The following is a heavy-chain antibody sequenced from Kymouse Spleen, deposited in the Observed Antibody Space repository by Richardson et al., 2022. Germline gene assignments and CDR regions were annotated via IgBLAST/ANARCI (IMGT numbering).Heavy chain of an antibody. D-gene: IGHD3-10*01. CDR3: TTDPLLLWFGELLFDY. V-gene: IGHV3-15*01. CDR2: IKSKTDGGTT. J-gene: IGHJ4*02. CDR1: GFTFSNAW. Sequence: EVQLVESGGGLVKPGGSLRLSCAASGFTFSNAWMSWVRQAPGKGLEWVGRIKSKTDGGTTDYAAPVKGRFTISRDDSKNTLYLQMNSLKTEDTAVYYCTTDPLLLWFGELLFDYWGQGTLVTVSS.